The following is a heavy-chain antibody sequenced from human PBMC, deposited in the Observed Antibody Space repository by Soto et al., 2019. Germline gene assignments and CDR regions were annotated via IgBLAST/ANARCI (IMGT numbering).Heavy chain of an antibody. D-gene: IGHD5-12*01. V-gene: IGHV4-31*03. Sequence: SETLSLTCTVSGGSISSGGYYWSCIRQHPGKGLEWIGYIYYSGSTYYNPSLKSRVTISVDTSKNQFSLKLSSVTAADTAVYYCARDSGYDNYYYYGMDVWGQGTTVTAP. J-gene: IGHJ6*02. CDR1: GGSISSGGYY. CDR2: IYYSGST. CDR3: ARDSGYDNYYYYGMDV.